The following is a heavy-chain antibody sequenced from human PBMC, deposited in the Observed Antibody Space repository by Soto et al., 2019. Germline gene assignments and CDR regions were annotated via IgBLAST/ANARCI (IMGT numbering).Heavy chain of an antibody. J-gene: IGHJ4*02. D-gene: IGHD6-13*01. Sequence: QVQLVESGGGVVQPGRSLRLSCAASGFTFSSYGMHWVRQAPGKGLEWVAVIWYDGSNKYYADSVKGRFTISRDNSKNTLYLQMNSLRAEDTAVYYCERYAIRLAADCYCFDYRGQGTLVTV. CDR2: IWYDGSNK. V-gene: IGHV3-33*01. CDR1: GFTFSSYG. CDR3: ERYAIRLAADCYCFDY.